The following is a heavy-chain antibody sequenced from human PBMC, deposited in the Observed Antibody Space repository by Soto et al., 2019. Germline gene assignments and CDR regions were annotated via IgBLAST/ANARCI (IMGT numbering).Heavy chain of an antibody. Sequence: QVQLVESGGGVVQPGRSLRLSCAASGFTFSSYAMHWVRQAPGKGLEWVAVISYDGSNKYYADSVKGRFTISRDNSKNTLYLQTNSLRAEDTAVYYCARDLTHYGDYVNAFDIWGQGTMVTVSS. V-gene: IGHV3-30-3*01. J-gene: IGHJ3*02. D-gene: IGHD4-17*01. CDR1: GFTFSSYA. CDR2: ISYDGSNK. CDR3: ARDLTHYGDYVNAFDI.